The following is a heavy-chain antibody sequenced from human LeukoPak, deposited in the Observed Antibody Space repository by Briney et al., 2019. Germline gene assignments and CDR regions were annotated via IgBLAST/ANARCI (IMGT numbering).Heavy chain of an antibody. CDR1: GFTFSRYS. V-gene: IGHV3-21*04. CDR2: ISISSNYI. CDR3: ARGPLADF. J-gene: IGHJ4*02. Sequence: PGGSLRLSCEAAGFTFSRYSMNWVRQAPGKGLEWVSSISISSNYIYYPDSLKGRFTISRDNAKNSLYLQMNSLRAEDTAVYYCARGPLADFWGQGTLVTVSS.